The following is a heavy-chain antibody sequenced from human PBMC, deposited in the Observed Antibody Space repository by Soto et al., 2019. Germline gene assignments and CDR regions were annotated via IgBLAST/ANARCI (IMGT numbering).Heavy chain of an antibody. V-gene: IGHV3-48*04. CDR1: GFTFSSYS. Sequence: GESLKISCAASGFTFSSYSMNWVRQAPGKGLEWVSYISSSSSTIYYADSVKGRFTISRDNAKNSLYLQMNSLRAEDTAVYYCARASPNWGLFTWGQGTLVTVSS. J-gene: IGHJ5*02. CDR2: ISSSSSTI. CDR3: ARASPNWGLFT. D-gene: IGHD7-27*01.